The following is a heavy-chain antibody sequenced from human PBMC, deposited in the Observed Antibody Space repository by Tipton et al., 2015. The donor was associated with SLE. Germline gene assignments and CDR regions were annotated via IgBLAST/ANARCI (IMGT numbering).Heavy chain of an antibody. V-gene: IGHV4-59*08. CDR1: GGAINNYY. Sequence: TLSLTCSVSGGAINNYYWGWIRQPPGKGLEWIGCLYSSGNTIYNPSLNSRVTISVDTSKNQFSLKLSSVTAADTAVYYCARGGGDLLKRRAFDIWGQGTMVTVSS. CDR3: ARGGGDLLKRRAFDI. J-gene: IGHJ3*02. D-gene: IGHD2-21*02. CDR2: LYSSGNT.